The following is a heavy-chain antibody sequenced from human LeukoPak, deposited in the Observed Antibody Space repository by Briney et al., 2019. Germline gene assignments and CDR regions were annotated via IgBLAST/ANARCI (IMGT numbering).Heavy chain of an antibody. V-gene: IGHV3-7*01. D-gene: IGHD3-22*01. CDR1: GFIFSTYG. CDR2: IKQDGSEK. Sequence: PGGSLRLSCAASGFIFSTYGMSWVRQAPGKGLEWVANIKQDGSEKYYVDSVKGRFTISRDNAKNSLYLQMNSLRAEDTAVYYCARDLTYYYDSSGYSAYYYYGMDVWGQGTTVTVSS. J-gene: IGHJ6*02. CDR3: ARDLTYYYDSSGYSAYYYYGMDV.